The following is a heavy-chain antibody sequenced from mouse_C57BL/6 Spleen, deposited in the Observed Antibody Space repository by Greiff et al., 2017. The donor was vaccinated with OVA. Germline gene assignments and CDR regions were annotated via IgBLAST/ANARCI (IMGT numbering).Heavy chain of an antibody. Sequence: QVQLQQPGAELVMPGASVKLSCKASGYTFTSYWMHWVKQRPGQGLEWIGEIDPSDSYTNYNQKSKGKSTLTVDKSSSTAYMQLSSLTSEDSAVYYCARRAPHYYGSSPMDYWGQGTSVTVSS. CDR2: IDPSDSYT. J-gene: IGHJ4*01. V-gene: IGHV1-69*01. CDR1: GYTFTSYW. D-gene: IGHD1-1*01. CDR3: ARRAPHYYGSSPMDY.